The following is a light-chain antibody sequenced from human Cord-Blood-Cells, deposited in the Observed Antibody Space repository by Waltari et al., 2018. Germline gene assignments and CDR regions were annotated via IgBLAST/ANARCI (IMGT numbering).Light chain of an antibody. CDR1: SSDVGGYNY. CDR2: DVS. CDR3: SSYTSSSLYV. Sequence: QSALTQPASVSGSPGQSITISCTGTSSDVGGYNYVSWYQQHPGKAPKLMIYDVSNRHSEVSNRCSGAKSGNTASLTISELQAEAEADYYCSSYTSSSLYVFGTGTKVTVL. V-gene: IGLV2-14*03. J-gene: IGLJ1*01.